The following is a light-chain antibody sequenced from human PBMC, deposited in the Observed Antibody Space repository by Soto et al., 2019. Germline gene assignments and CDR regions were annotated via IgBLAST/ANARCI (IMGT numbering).Light chain of an antibody. CDR1: QTISSW. CDR3: QQTYTTLT. V-gene: IGKV1-5*03. J-gene: IGKJ5*01. Sequence: DIQMTQSPSTLSGSVGDRVTITCRASQTISSWLAWYQQKPGKAPKLLIYKASTLKSGVPSRFSGSGSGTDFTLTIYSLQPEDFATYYCQQTYTTLTLGQGTRLEI. CDR2: KAS.